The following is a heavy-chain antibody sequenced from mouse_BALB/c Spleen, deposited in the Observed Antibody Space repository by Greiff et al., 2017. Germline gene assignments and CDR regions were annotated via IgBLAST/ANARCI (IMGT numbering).Heavy chain of an antibody. CDR3: ARDYGSSYGAMDY. CDR1: GYTFTDYA. J-gene: IGHJ4*01. Sequence: VQLQESGAELVRPGVSVKISCKGSGYTFTDYAMHWVKQSHAKSLEWIGVISTYYGDASYNQKFKGKATMTVDKSSSTAYMELARLTSEDSAIYYCARDYGSSYGAMDYWGQGTSVTVSS. CDR2: ISTYYGDA. D-gene: IGHD1-1*01. V-gene: IGHV1S137*01.